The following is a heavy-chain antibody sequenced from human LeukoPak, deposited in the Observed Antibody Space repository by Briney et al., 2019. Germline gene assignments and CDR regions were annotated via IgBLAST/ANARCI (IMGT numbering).Heavy chain of an antibody. D-gene: IGHD2-15*01. CDR2: INQDGNRE. CDR1: GLTFSSYW. Sequence: GGSLRLSCAASGLTFSSYWMSWVRQAPGKGLEWVANINQDGNRENYVESVKGRFSISRGNAKNSLFLQMHSLRAEDTAVYYCASTFPYCSDGSCALGGQGTLVTVSS. V-gene: IGHV3-7*01. J-gene: IGHJ4*02. CDR3: ASTFPYCSDGSCAL.